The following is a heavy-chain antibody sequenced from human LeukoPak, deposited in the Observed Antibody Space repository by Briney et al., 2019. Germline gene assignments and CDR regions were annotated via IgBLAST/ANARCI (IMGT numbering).Heavy chain of an antibody. CDR1: GGSITTNY. Sequence: TSETLSLTCTVSGGSITTNYWSWIRQPPGKGLEWIGYIYYSGSTNYNPSLKSRVTISVDTSKNQFSLKLSSVTAADTAVYYCAPSPCSGDSCYRFDFWGQGTQVTVSS. CDR3: APSPCSGDSCYRFDF. J-gene: IGHJ4*02. CDR2: IYYSGST. V-gene: IGHV4-59*12. D-gene: IGHD2-15*01.